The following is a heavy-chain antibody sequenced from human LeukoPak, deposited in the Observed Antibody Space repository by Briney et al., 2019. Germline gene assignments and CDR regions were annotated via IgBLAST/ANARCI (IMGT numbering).Heavy chain of an antibody. CDR1: GGSISRSSVY. J-gene: IGHJ4*02. CDR3: VRRTSGSYSDY. Sequence: SETLSLTCTVSGGSISRSSVYWGWLRQPPGRGLEWIATISYSGSTTSYNPSLKSRVTISVDTSKNQFSLKLNSVTAADTAVYYCVRRTSGSYSDYWGQGTLVTVSS. D-gene: IGHD1-26*01. V-gene: IGHV4-39*01. CDR2: ISYSGSTT.